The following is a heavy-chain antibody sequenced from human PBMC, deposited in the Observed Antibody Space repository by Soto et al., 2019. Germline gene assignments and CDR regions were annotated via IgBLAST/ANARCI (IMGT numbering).Heavy chain of an antibody. V-gene: IGHV4-30-2*01. CDR1: GGSISSGGYS. J-gene: IGHJ5*02. Sequence: QLQLQESGSGLVKPSQTLSLTCAVSGGSISSGGYSWSWIRQPPGKGLEWIGYIYHSGSTYYNPSIKSRVTISVDRSKNQLSLKLSSVTAADTAVYYCARGPRYNWNDKGWFDPWGQGTLVTVSS. D-gene: IGHD1-1*01. CDR2: IYHSGST. CDR3: ARGPRYNWNDKGWFDP.